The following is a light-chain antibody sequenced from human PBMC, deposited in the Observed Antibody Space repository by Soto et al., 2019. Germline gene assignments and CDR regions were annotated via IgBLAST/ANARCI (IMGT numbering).Light chain of an antibody. CDR3: MQAVETPYT. CDR2: LGS. CDR1: QRLLHSNGNTL. V-gene: IGKV2-28*01. Sequence: EIVMTQSPPSLTVTPGEPASISCRSSQRLLHSNGNTLLDWYLQKPGQSPQLLIDLGSNRASGAPERVSGSEAGKDFTLKSSRSEAGYSGVYYCMQAVETPYTFGQGTKLEIK. J-gene: IGKJ2*01.